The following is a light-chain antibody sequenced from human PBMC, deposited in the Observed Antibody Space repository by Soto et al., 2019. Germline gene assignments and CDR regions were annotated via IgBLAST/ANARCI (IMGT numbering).Light chain of an antibody. CDR2: GAS. Sequence: DIQLTQSPSFLSASVGDRVTITCRASQDINSYLAWYQQKPGKAPKLLIFGASTLQSGVPSRFSGSGSGTEYTLTISSLQPEDVATDYCQQLNSYYIFTFGAGTKVDI. CDR3: QQLNSYYIFT. J-gene: IGKJ3*01. V-gene: IGKV1-9*01. CDR1: QDINSY.